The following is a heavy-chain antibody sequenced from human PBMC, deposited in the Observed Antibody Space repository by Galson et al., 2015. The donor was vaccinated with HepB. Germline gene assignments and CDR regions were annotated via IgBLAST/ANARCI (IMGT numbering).Heavy chain of an antibody. Sequence: SVKVSCKASGYTFTSYAMHWVRQAPGQRLEWMGWINAGNGNTKYSQKFQGRVTITRDTSASTAYMELSSLRSEDTAVYYCASPADDYGDYFDYWGQGTLVTVSS. CDR2: INAGNGNT. CDR1: GYTFTSYA. V-gene: IGHV1-3*01. D-gene: IGHD4-17*01. J-gene: IGHJ4*02. CDR3: ASPADDYGDYFDY.